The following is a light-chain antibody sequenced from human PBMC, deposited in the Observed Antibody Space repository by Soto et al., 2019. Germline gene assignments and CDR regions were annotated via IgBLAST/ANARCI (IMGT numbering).Light chain of an antibody. CDR2: LNSDGRH. CDR1: SGHTNYA. Sequence: QSVLTQSPSASASLGASVKLTCTLSSGHTNYAIAWHQLQPDKGPRYLMKLNSDGRHSKGDGIPDRFSGSSSGAERYLTISSLRSEDEADYYCLTWGSGIGVFGGGTKLTVL. V-gene: IGLV4-69*01. CDR3: LTWGSGIGV. J-gene: IGLJ3*02.